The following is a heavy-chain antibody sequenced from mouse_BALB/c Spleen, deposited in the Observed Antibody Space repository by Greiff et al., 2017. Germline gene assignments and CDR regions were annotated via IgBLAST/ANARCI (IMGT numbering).Heavy chain of an antibody. D-gene: IGHD1-2*01. Sequence: EVQLVESGPGLVRPSQSLSLTCTVTGYSITSDYAWNWIRQFPGNKLEWMGYISYSGSTSYNPSLKSRISITRDTSKNQFFLQLNSVTTEDTATYYCARGEELYGPWFAYWGQGTLVTVSA. CDR1: GYSITSDYA. CDR3: ARGEELYGPWFAY. CDR2: ISYSGST. V-gene: IGHV3-2*02. J-gene: IGHJ3*01.